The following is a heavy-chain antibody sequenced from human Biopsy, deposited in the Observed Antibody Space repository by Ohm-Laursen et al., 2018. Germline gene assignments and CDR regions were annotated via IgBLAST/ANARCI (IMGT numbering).Heavy chain of an antibody. CDR2: ISWNSGSI. D-gene: IGHD6-19*01. CDR3: AKDRRAVAGYDAFDI. Sequence: SLRLSCAASGFTFDDYAMHWVRQAPGKGLEWVSGISWNSGSIGYADSVKGRFTISRDNAKNPLYLQMNSLRAEDTALYYCAKDRRAVAGYDAFDIWGQGTMVTVSS. V-gene: IGHV3-9*01. CDR1: GFTFDDYA. J-gene: IGHJ3*02.